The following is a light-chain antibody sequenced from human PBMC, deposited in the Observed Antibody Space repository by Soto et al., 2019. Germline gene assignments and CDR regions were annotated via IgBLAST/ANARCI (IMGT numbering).Light chain of an antibody. V-gene: IGKV3-11*01. CDR1: QSVSTY. CDR3: QQRSSWPIT. Sequence: EIVLTQSPATLSLSPGERATLSCRASQSVSTYLAWYQQKPGQAPRLLIYDASNSATGIPARFSGSGSGTDFTLTISSLEPDDFAVYYCQQRSSWPITFGQGTRLEIK. CDR2: DAS. J-gene: IGKJ5*01.